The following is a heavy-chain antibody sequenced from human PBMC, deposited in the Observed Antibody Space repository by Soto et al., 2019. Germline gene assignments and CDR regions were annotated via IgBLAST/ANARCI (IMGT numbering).Heavy chain of an antibody. CDR1: GDSVTSGSYY. J-gene: IGHJ6*02. CDR2: ISYTGRT. V-gene: IGHV4-61*03. D-gene: IGHD7-27*01. Sequence: SETLSLTCIVSGDSVTSGSYYWTWLRQPPGKGLEWIGYISYTGRTKYNPSLQSRVTISVDTSKNDFSLNLSSVTAADTAVYFCAREWGLLPYYGMYVWGHGTAVTVSS. CDR3: AREWGLLPYYGMYV.